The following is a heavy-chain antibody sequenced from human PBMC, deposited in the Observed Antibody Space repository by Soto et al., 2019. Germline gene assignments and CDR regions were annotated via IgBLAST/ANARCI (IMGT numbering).Heavy chain of an antibody. CDR3: ARGLYSSPAYFFDS. V-gene: IGHV1-2*02. D-gene: IGHD6-13*01. CDR1: GYTFSSHY. CDR2: INPKSGGT. Sequence: QVQLVQSGAEVRKTGASVKVSCNATGYTFSSHYLHWVRQAPGQGLEWMGWINPKSGGTNYAHKFQDRVTMTADTSVSAASMELTRLRYDDTAVFYCARGLYSSPAYFFDSWGQGTLVTVSS. J-gene: IGHJ4*02.